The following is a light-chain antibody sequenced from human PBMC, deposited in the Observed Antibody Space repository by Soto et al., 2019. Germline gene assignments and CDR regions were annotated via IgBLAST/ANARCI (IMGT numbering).Light chain of an antibody. Sequence: EIVLTQSPGTLSLSPGERATLSCRASQSISSTLSWYQQKSGQAPRLLFYGASSRATGIPDRFSGSGSGTDFTLTISRLEPEDFVVYYCQQYGSSPITFGQGTRLEIK. CDR1: QSISST. V-gene: IGKV3-20*01. CDR3: QQYGSSPIT. J-gene: IGKJ5*01. CDR2: GAS.